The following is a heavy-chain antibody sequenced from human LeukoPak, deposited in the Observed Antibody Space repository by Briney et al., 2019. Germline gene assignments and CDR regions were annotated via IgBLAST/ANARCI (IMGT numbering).Heavy chain of an antibody. CDR2: ISSSSSYI. D-gene: IGHD5-18*01. CDR3: IARKDTAMVH. CDR1: GFTFSSYS. Sequence: NPGGSLRLSCAASGFTFSSYSMNWVRQAPGKGLEWVSSISSSSSYIYYADSVKGRFTISRDNAKNSLYLQMNSLRAEDTAAYYCIARKDTAMVHWGQGTLVTVSS. J-gene: IGHJ4*02. V-gene: IGHV3-21*01.